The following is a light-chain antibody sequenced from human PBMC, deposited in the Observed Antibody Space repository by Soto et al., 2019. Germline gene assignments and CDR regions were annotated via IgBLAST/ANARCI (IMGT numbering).Light chain of an antibody. V-gene: IGKV1-33*01. CDR1: QDINSY. CDR2: DAS. J-gene: IGKJ3*01. Sequence: DVQMTQSPSSLSASIGDRVTINCKANQDINSYVNWYQQNPGKAPRILINDASNLETGVPSRFSGSGNRTNFTFTIISRQHEDIGMYFYQSINSFGRGT. CDR3: QSINS.